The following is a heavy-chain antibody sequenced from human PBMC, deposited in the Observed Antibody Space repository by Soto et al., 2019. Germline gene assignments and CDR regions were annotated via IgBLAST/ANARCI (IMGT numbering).Heavy chain of an antibody. D-gene: IGHD3-22*01. CDR2: VSAYNGNT. CDR1: GYTFGNYG. J-gene: IGHJ6*02. Sequence: QVQLVQSGADMRKPGASVKVSCKASGYTFGNYGISWVRQAPGQGLEWMGWVSAYNGNTGYAQKFQGRVTMTTDTSANTAYMELRSLTSDDTAIYYCARDHYYDSRGSWEYHYGMDVWGQGTKLSVSS. V-gene: IGHV1-18*01. CDR3: ARDHYYDSRGSWEYHYGMDV.